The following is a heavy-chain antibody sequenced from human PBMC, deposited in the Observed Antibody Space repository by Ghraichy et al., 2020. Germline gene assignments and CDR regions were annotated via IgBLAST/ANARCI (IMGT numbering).Heavy chain of an antibody. D-gene: IGHD4-17*01. CDR3: ARDPFRANTVTTFRYGMDV. CDR1: GYTFTSYG. V-gene: IGHV1-18*01. J-gene: IGHJ6*02. Sequence: ASVKVSCKASGYTFTSYGISWVRQAPGQGLEWMGWISAYNGNTNYAQKLQGRVTMTTETSTSTAYMELRSLRSDDTAVYYCARDPFRANTVTTFRYGMDVWGQGTTVTVSS. CDR2: ISAYNGNT.